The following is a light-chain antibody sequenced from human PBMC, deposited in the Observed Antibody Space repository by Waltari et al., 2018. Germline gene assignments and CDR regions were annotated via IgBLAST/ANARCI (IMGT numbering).Light chain of an antibody. Sequence: QSALTQPPSASGSPGQSVTISCTGTSNDVGAYNYVSWYQQHPGKAPKLMIYEVSMRASGVPDRFSGSKSDNTASLTVSGLQAEDEADYYCSSFAGNNNVVFGGGTKLTVL. CDR2: EVS. CDR3: SSFAGNNNVV. V-gene: IGLV2-8*01. CDR1: SNDVGAYNY. J-gene: IGLJ2*01.